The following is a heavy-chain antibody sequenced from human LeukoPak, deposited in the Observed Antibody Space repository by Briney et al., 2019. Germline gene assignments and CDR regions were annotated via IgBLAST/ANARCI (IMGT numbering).Heavy chain of an antibody. CDR1: GGSFSAYY. V-gene: IGHV4-59*08. J-gene: IGHJ4*02. D-gene: IGHD3-22*01. CDR3: ARHLRDYDSSTYYPH. CDR2: IYYTGST. Sequence: SETLSLTCTVSGGSFSAYYWSWIRQPPGKGLEWIGYIYYTGSTNYNPFLKSRVTISVDTSKNQFSLKLSSVTAADTAVYYCARHLRDYDSSTYYPHWGQGTLVTVSS.